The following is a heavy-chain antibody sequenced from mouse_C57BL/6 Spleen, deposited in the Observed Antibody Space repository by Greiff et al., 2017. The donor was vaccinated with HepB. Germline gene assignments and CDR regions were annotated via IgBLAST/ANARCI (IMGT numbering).Heavy chain of an antibody. Sequence: QVQLQQSGAELARPGASVKMSCKASGYTFTSYTMHWVKQRPGQGLEWIGYINPSSGYTKYNQKFKDKATLTADKSSSTAYMQLSSLTSEDSAVYYWARSGSSYWYFDVWGTGTTVTVSS. CDR1: GYTFTSYT. CDR3: ARSGSSYWYFDV. J-gene: IGHJ1*03. D-gene: IGHD1-1*01. CDR2: INPSSGYT. V-gene: IGHV1-4*01.